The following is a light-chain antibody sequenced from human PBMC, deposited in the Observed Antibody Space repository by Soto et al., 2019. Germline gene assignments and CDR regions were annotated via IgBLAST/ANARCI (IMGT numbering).Light chain of an antibody. CDR2: AAS. V-gene: IGKV3-15*01. CDR1: QSVNRN. CDR3: QQYNNWWT. Sequence: EIVMTQSPATLSVSPGERATLSCRASQSVNRNLAWYQQKFGQAPRLLIYAASTRATGIPARFSGSGSETEFTLTISSLQSEDFAIYYCQQYNNWWTFGQGTKGEI. J-gene: IGKJ1*01.